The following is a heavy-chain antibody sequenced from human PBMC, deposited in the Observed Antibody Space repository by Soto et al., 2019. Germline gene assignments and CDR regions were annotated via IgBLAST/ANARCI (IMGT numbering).Heavy chain of an antibody. D-gene: IGHD2-15*01. Sequence: LRLSCAASGFTFSDYYMSWIRQAPGKGLEWVSDISSSGSTIYYADSVKGRFTISRDNAKNSLFLQMNGLRAEDTAVYYCARDSSLYCSGGRCYVDYWGQGTLVTVSS. J-gene: IGHJ4*02. V-gene: IGHV3-11*01. CDR1: GFTFSDYY. CDR2: ISSSGSTI. CDR3: ARDSSLYCSGGRCYVDY.